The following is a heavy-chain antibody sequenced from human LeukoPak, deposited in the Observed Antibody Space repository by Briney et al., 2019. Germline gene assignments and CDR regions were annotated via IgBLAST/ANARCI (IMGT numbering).Heavy chain of an antibody. CDR2: ISGSDSTM. CDR1: GFTFSDYS. CDR3: ARGRCCCTPCFSHYNMDL. Sequence: RGSLRLSCAASGFTFSDYSMSWVRQAPGKGLEWLSYISGSDSTMYYADSVSGRITISRDNAKKSLFLQLDSLRAEDAAVYYCARGRCCCTPCFSHYNMDLWGSGTTVMVSS. J-gene: IGHJ6*03. D-gene: IGHD2-21*01. V-gene: IGHV3-11*04.